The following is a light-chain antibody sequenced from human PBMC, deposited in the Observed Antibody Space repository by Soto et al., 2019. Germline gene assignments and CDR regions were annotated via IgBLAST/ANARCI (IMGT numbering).Light chain of an antibody. CDR2: DAS. Sequence: IVLTQSPATLSLSPGERATLSCRASQSVSRYLAWYQRKPGQAPRLLIYDASNRATGIPARFSGSGSGTDFTLTISSLEPEDFAVYYCQQRSNWPSITFGQGTRLEMK. V-gene: IGKV3-11*01. CDR3: QQRSNWPSIT. J-gene: IGKJ5*01. CDR1: QSVSRY.